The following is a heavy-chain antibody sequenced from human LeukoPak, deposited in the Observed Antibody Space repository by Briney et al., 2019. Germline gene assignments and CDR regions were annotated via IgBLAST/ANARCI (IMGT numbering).Heavy chain of an antibody. CDR1: GFTFSSYA. V-gene: IGHV3-23*01. CDR2: ISGSGGST. Sequence: GGSLRLSCAASGFTFSSYAMSWVRQAPGKGLEWVSAISGSGGSTYYADSVKGRFTISRDNSKNTLYLQMNSLRAEDTAVYYCAKGSSSGWYPPLYYFDYWGQGTLVTVSS. J-gene: IGHJ4*02. D-gene: IGHD6-19*01. CDR3: AKGSSSGWYPPLYYFDY.